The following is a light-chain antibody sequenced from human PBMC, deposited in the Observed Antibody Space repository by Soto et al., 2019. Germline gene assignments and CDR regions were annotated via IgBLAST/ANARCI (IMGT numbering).Light chain of an antibody. J-gene: IGLJ1*01. V-gene: IGLV2-14*01. CDR3: CSYTRTSNHYF. CDR2: EVR. Sequence: SALAQPASVSGSPGQSITISCTGASSDIGGYDYVSWYQQRPGKAPKLMIYEVRYRPSGVSNRFSGSKSGNTASLTISGLQAEDEADYYCCSYTRTSNHYFFGSGTKVTVL. CDR1: SSDIGGYDY.